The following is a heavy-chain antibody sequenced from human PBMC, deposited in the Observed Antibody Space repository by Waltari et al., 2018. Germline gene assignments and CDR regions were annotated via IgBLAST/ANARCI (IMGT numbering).Heavy chain of an antibody. V-gene: IGHV3-30*02. CDR3: AKDAFGNTYLDF. D-gene: IGHD2-2*02. Sequence: QVNLVESGGGVVQPGGSLRLSCATSGFTFSNFGMHWVRQAPGKGLEWVALILVEGSDKFYADSVRGRFTISRDNSARTLYLDMDSLRLDDTAMYYCAKDAFGNTYLDFWGQGTLVTVSS. CDR2: ILVEGSDK. CDR1: GFTFSNFG. J-gene: IGHJ4*02.